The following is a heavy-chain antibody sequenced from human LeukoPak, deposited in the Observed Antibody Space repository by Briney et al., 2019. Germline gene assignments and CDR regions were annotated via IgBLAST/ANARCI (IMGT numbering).Heavy chain of an antibody. Sequence: GESLKISCKGSGYSFTSYWTGWVRQMPGKGLELMGIIYPGDSDTRYSPSFQGQVTISADKSISTAYLQWSSLKASDTAMYYCASHVSGGSGSYYPHDAFDIWGQGTMVTVSS. J-gene: IGHJ3*02. V-gene: IGHV5-51*01. D-gene: IGHD3-10*01. CDR3: ASHVSGGSGSYYPHDAFDI. CDR1: GYSFTSYW. CDR2: IYPGDSDT.